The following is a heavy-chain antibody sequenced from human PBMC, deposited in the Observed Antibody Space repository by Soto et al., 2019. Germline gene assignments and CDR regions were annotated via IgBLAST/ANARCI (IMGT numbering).Heavy chain of an antibody. CDR1: GVSISSYY. CDR2: IYYSGST. Sequence: TSETLSLTCTVSGVSISSYYWSWIRQPPGKGLEWIGYIYYSGSTNYNPSLKSRVTISVDTSKNQFSLKLTSATAADTAVYYCARDRRSYYSDGSGLDFWGQGTLVTVSS. CDR3: ARDRRSYYSDGSGLDF. D-gene: IGHD3-22*01. J-gene: IGHJ4*02. V-gene: IGHV4-59*12.